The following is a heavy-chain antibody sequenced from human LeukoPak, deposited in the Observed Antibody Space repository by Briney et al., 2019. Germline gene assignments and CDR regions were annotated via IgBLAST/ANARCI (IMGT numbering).Heavy chain of an antibody. CDR3: ARAWYGDPTHYYFDY. CDR2: IIHIFGTV. V-gene: IGHV1-69*13. Sequence: ASVKVSCKASGGTFSSEGSSWVRQAHGKGLEWMGGIIHIFGTVNYAQKFQGRVTITADESKSTAYMELSSLRSEDTAVYYYARAWYGDPTHYYFDYWGQGTLVTASS. CDR1: GGTFSSEG. D-gene: IGHD3-10*01. J-gene: IGHJ4*02.